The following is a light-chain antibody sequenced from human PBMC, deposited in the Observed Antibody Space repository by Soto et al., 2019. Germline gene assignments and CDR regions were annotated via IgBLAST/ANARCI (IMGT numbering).Light chain of an antibody. CDR3: QHFNNWPPWT. CDR2: GAS. CDR1: QSVSSN. Sequence: EIVMTQSTATLSVSPGERATLSCRASQSVSSNLAWYQQKPGQAPRLLIYGASTRATGIPARFSGSGSETEFTLTISSLQSGDFAIYYCQHFNNWPPWTFGQGTKVEIK. V-gene: IGKV3-15*01. J-gene: IGKJ1*01.